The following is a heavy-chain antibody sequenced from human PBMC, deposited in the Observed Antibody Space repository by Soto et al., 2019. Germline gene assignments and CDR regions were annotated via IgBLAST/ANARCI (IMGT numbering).Heavy chain of an antibody. Sequence: ASVKVSCKASGYTFTSYYMHWVRQAPGQGLEWMGIINPSGGSTSYAQKFQGRVTMTRDTSTSTVYMELSSLRSEDTAVYYCARGVVVAAIPGGPFDDWGQGTLVTVSS. V-gene: IGHV1-46*03. D-gene: IGHD2-15*01. CDR2: INPSGGST. CDR3: ARGVVVAAIPGGPFDD. J-gene: IGHJ4*02. CDR1: GYTFTSYY.